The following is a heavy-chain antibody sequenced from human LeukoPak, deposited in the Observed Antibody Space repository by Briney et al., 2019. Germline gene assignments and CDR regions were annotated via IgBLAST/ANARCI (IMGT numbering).Heavy chain of an antibody. Sequence: SETLSLTCTVSGGSISSSSYYWGWIRQPPGKGLEWIGSIYHSGSTHYNPSLKSRVTISVDTSKNHFSLKLSSVTAADTAVYYCAGYSSSHTLSYYYYYMDVWGKGTTVTVSS. CDR2: IYHSGST. J-gene: IGHJ6*03. CDR3: AGYSSSHTLSYYYYYMDV. CDR1: GGSISSSSYY. D-gene: IGHD6-13*01. V-gene: IGHV4-39*02.